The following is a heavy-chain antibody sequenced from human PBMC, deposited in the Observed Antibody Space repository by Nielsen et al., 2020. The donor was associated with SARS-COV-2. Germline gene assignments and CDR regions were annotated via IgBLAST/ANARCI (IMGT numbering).Heavy chain of an antibody. CDR2: ISGGGDYR. V-gene: IGHV3-23*01. D-gene: IGHD3-16*01. CDR1: GFTFSSYA. Sequence: GESLKISCAASGFTFSSYAMNWVRQAPGKGLEWVSAISGGGDYRYKADSVKGRFTISRDNSKNTLYLEMNSLRADDTAVYYCARFSRSQEVVWGQGTTVTVSS. J-gene: IGHJ6*02. CDR3: ARFSRSQEVV.